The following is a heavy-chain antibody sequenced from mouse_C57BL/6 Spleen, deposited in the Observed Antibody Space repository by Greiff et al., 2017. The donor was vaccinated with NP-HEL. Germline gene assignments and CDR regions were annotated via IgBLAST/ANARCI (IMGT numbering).Heavy chain of an antibody. CDR2: INPSTGGT. CDR1: GYSFTGYY. D-gene: IGHD2-1*01. V-gene: IGHV1-43*01. CDR3: ARANFYYGNPDYYFDY. J-gene: IGHJ2*01. Sequence: EVQLQQSGPELVKPGASVKISCKASGYSFTGYYMHWVKQSSEKSLEWIGEINPSTGGTSYNQKFKGKATLTVDKSSSTAYMQLKSLTSEDSAVYYCARANFYYGNPDYYFDYWGQGTTLTVSS.